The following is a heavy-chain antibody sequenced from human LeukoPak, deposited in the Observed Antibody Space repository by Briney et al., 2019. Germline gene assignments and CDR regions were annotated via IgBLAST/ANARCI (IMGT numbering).Heavy chain of an antibody. Sequence: GGSLRLSCAASGFTFSNYAMNWVRQAPGKGLEWVANIKQDGSEKYYVDSVKGRFTISRDNAKNSLYLQMNSLRAEDTAVYCCARGDYGDYWGQGTLVTVSS. CDR3: ARGDYGDY. V-gene: IGHV3-7*01. CDR2: IKQDGSEK. J-gene: IGHJ4*02. CDR1: GFTFSNYA.